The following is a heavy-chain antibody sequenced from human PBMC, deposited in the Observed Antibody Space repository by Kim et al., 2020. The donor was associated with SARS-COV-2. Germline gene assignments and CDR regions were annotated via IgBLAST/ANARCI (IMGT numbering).Heavy chain of an antibody. CDR1: GYSFTSYW. Sequence: GASLKISCKGSGYSFTSYWISWVRQMPGKGLEWMGRIDPSDSYTNYGPSFQGHVTISADKSISTAYLQWSSLKASDTAMYYCARGKGTMIVNAFDIWGQGTMVTVSS. J-gene: IGHJ3*02. V-gene: IGHV5-10-1*01. CDR2: IDPSDSYT. D-gene: IGHD3-22*01. CDR3: ARGKGTMIVNAFDI.